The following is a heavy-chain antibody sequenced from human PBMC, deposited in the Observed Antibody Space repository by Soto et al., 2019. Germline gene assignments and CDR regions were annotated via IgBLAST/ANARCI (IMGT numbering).Heavy chain of an antibody. J-gene: IGHJ4*02. D-gene: IGHD3-3*01. CDR3: VRQYFDFWTDFPDFDY. CDR1: GYTFSKYD. Sequence: QVQLVQSGTEVKTPGASVKVSCKTSGYTFSKYDISWVRQAPGQGLEWMGLISANSGRANYAQKLQGRVTMTTDTSTSTAYMELGSLRSDDTAGYYWVRQYFDFWTDFPDFDYWGQGTLVTVSS. V-gene: IGHV1-18*01. CDR2: ISANSGRA.